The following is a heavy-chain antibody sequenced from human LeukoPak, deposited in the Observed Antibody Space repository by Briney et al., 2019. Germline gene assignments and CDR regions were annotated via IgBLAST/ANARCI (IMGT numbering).Heavy chain of an antibody. CDR2: IRNDGSDK. V-gene: IGHV3-30*02. CDR1: GFIFSTYG. J-gene: IGHJ4*02. Sequence: GGSLRLSCAASGFIFSTYGMHWVRQAPGKGLEWVAFIRNDGSDKYYAVSVKGRFTISRDNSKNTLYLQMNSLRAEDTAVYYCARETPDSSGWDWGQGTLVTVSS. D-gene: IGHD6-19*01. CDR3: ARETPDSSGWD.